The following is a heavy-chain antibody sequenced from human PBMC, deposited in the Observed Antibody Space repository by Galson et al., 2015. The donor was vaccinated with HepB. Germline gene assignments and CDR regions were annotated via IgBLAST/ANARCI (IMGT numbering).Heavy chain of an antibody. CDR3: ARDRTRYSGSLSYSPDNWFDP. J-gene: IGHJ5*02. Sequence: SLRLSCAASGFTFSSYWMHWVRQAPGKGLVWVSRIKSDGSSTNYADSVKGRFTISRDNAKNTLYLQMNSLRADDTAVYYCARDRTRYSGSLSYSPDNWFDPWGKVTQVTVSS. CDR1: GFTFSSYW. V-gene: IGHV3-74*01. D-gene: IGHD3-10*01. CDR2: IKSDGSST.